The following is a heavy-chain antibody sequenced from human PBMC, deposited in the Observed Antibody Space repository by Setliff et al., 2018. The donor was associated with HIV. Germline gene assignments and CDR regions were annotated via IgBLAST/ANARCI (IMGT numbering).Heavy chain of an antibody. CDR2: INPGGGNT. CDR3: ARDGGPGSGWGDYSYYYSMDV. Sequence: GASVKVSCKASGYTFTSYYMHWVRQAPGQGLEWMGIINPGGGNTRYAQRFQGRVTITTDTSADTAYMELSSLRFEDTAVYYCARDGGPGSGWGDYSYYYSMDVWGKGTTVTVSS. J-gene: IGHJ6*04. CDR1: GYTFTSYY. V-gene: IGHV1-46*01. D-gene: IGHD6-19*01.